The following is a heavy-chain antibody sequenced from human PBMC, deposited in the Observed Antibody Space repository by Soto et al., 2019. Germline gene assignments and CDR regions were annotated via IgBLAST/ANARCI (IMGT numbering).Heavy chain of an antibody. CDR1: GGSFSGYY. Sequence: PSETLSLTCAVYGGSFSGYYWSWTRQPPGKGLEWIGEINHSGSTNYNPSLKSRVTISVDTSKNQFSLKLSSVTAADTAVYYCARFGSGSYWVPWGQGTLVTVSS. V-gene: IGHV4-34*01. CDR3: ARFGSGSYWVP. J-gene: IGHJ5*02. CDR2: INHSGST. D-gene: IGHD3-10*01.